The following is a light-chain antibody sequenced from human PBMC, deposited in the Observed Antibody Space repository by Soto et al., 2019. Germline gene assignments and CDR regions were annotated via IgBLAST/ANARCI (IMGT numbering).Light chain of an antibody. Sequence: QSVLTQPASVSGSPGQSIAISCTGTSSDIGAFNYVSWYQQHPGKVPKLVISEVNKRPSGVSDRFSGSKSGNTASLTISGLQAEDEADYYCSSYTTTYSVVFGGGTKLTVL. J-gene: IGLJ2*01. CDR3: SSYTTTYSVV. V-gene: IGLV2-14*01. CDR1: SSDIGAFNY. CDR2: EVN.